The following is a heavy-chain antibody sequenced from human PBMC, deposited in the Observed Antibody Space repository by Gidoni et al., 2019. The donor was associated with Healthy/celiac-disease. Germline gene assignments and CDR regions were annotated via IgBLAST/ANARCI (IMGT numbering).Heavy chain of an antibody. J-gene: IGHJ4*02. D-gene: IGHD4-17*01. Sequence: QVQLQQWGAGLLKPSETLSLTCTPYGVSFSGYYWSWIRQPPGKGLEWIGEINHSGSTNYNPSLKRRVTISVDTSKNQFSLKLSSVTAADTAVYYCARAGAYGDLDYWGQGTLVTVSS. CDR3: ARAGAYGDLDY. CDR1: GVSFSGYY. V-gene: IGHV4-34*01. CDR2: INHSGST.